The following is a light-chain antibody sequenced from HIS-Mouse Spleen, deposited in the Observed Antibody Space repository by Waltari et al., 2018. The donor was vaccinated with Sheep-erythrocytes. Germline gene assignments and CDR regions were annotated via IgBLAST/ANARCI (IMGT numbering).Light chain of an antibody. V-gene: IGLV2-11*01. Sequence: QSALTQPRSVSGSPGQSVTISCTGTSSDVGGYNYVSWYQQHPGKAPKLMIYDVSNRPSGCPDRFSGSKSGNTASLTISGLQAEDEADYYCCSYAGSYNHVFATGTKVTVL. CDR2: DVS. J-gene: IGLJ1*01. CDR3: CSYAGSYNHV. CDR1: SSDVGGYNY.